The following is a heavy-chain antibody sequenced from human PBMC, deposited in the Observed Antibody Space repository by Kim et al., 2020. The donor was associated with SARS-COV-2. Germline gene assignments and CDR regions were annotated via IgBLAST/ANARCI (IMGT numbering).Heavy chain of an antibody. V-gene: IGHV1-3*01. CDR3: LGGYYFDY. D-gene: IGHD2-15*01. CDR2: IDCGNGDT. J-gene: IGHJ4*02. CDR1: GHTFTEDS. Sequence: ASVKVSCKTSGHTFTEDSIHWVRQAPVQRLEWMGGIDCGNGDTIYSQKFQGRVTFTTDTSASTGYMELSSLTSEDSAVYYCLGGYYFDYWGQGTLVTVSS.